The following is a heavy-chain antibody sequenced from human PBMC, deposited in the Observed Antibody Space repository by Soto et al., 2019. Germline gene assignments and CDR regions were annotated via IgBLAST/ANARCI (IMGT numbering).Heavy chain of an antibody. CDR2: IYYSGST. D-gene: IGHD6-13*01. V-gene: IGHV4-59*01. Sequence: SETLSLTCTVSGGSISSYYWSWIRQPPGKGLEWIGYIYYSGSTNYNPSLKSRVTISVGTSKNQFSLKLSSVTAADTAVYYCARAAAGKYNWFDPWSQGTLVTVSS. CDR3: ARAAAGKYNWFDP. J-gene: IGHJ5*02. CDR1: GGSISSYY.